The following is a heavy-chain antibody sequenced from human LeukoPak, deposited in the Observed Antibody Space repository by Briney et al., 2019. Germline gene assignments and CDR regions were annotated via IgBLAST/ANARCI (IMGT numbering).Heavy chain of an antibody. Sequence: SETLSLTCTVSGGSISSSSYYWGWIRQPPGKGLEWIGSIYYSGSTNYNPSPKSRVTMSVDKSKNQFSLKLSSVTAADTAIYYCARGTGGRGRLDAFDIWGQGTMVTVSS. D-gene: IGHD3-10*01. J-gene: IGHJ3*02. CDR3: ARGTGGRGRLDAFDI. CDR1: GGSISSSSYY. CDR2: IYYSGST. V-gene: IGHV4-39*07.